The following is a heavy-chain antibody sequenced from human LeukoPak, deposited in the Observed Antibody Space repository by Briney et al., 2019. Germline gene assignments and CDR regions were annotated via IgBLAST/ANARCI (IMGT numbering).Heavy chain of an antibody. J-gene: IGHJ4*02. CDR3: ARDVNYDHTY. CDR2: IYSGVTA. V-gene: IGHV3-66*01. Sequence: GSLRLSCAASGFTVSNNYMSWVRQAPGKGLEWVSVIYSGVTAYYADSVKGRFTISRDNSKNTLYLQMNNLRAEDTAVYYCARDVNYDHTYWGQGTLVTVSS. CDR1: GFTVSNNY. D-gene: IGHD1-7*01.